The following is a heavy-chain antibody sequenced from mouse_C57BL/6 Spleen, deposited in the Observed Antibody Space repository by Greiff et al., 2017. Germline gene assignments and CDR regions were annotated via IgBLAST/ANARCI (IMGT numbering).Heavy chain of an antibody. Sequence: QVQLQQPGAELVMPGASVKLSCKASGYTFTSYWMHWVKQRPGQGLEWIGEIDPSDSYTNYNQKFKGKSTLTVDKSSSTAYMLLSSLTSEDSTVYYCARGNGYFAYWGQGTLVTVSA. J-gene: IGHJ3*01. V-gene: IGHV1-69*01. CDR1: GYTFTSYW. CDR3: ARGNGYFAY. D-gene: IGHD2-2*01. CDR2: IDPSDSYT.